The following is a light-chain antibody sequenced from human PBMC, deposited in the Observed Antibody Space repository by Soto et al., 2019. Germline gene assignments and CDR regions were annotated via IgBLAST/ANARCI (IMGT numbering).Light chain of an antibody. J-gene: IGKJ1*01. V-gene: IGKV1-9*01. CDR1: QDIRNY. Sequence: IQVTQSPTSLSASVGDRITITCRSSQDIRNYLAWYQQKPGKAPKLLIYSASTLQRGVPSRFSGSGSGTDFTLTISSLQPEDFATYYCLQVDVYPWTFGQGTKVDIK. CDR3: LQVDVYPWT. CDR2: SAS.